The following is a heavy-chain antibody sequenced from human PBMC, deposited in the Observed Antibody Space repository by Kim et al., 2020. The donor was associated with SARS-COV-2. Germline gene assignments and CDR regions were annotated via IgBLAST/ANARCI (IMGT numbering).Heavy chain of an antibody. D-gene: IGHD6-6*01. J-gene: IGHJ3*01. CDR3: AKGQLGESFDL. CDR1: GGSFSNYG. Sequence: GGSLRLSCIASGGSFSNYGRSWVRQAPGKGLEWVAVVSGSGYNTYYADSVKGRFIISRDNSKHTLHLQMSSLRAEETAVYYCAKGQLGESFDLWGQGTVVRVST. CDR2: VSGSGYNT. V-gene: IGHV3-23*01.